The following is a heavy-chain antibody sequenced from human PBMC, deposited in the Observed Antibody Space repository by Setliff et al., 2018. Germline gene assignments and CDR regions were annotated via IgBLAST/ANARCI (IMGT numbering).Heavy chain of an antibody. J-gene: IGHJ1*01. CDR3: ARGGAGAYYFGSSGYYPGY. D-gene: IGHD3-22*01. V-gene: IGHV3-7*01. Sequence: GGSLRLSCAASGFTFSSYWMTWVRQAPGKGLEWVANIKQDGSEKYYVDSVKGRFTISRGNAKNSLYLQINSLRAEETAVYYCARGGAGAYYFGSSGYYPGYWGQGTLVTVSS. CDR2: IKQDGSEK. CDR1: GFTFSSYW.